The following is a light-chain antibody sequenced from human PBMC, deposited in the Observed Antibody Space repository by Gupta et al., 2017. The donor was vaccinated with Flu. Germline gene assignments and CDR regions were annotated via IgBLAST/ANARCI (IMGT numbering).Light chain of an antibody. CDR3: QQYNSYSYN. CDR1: QSINSW. CDR2: RAS. V-gene: IGKV1-5*03. Sequence: IQMTQSPSTLSASVGDRATITCRASQSINSWFAWYQQKPGKAPKLLIYRASTLERGVPSRFSGSGSGTEFTLTINSLQPDDFATYCWQQYNSYSYNFGQGTKLEIK. J-gene: IGKJ2*01.